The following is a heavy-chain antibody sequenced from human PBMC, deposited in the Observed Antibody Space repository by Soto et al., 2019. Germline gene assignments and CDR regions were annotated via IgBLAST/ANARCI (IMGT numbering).Heavy chain of an antibody. CDR1: GITFSTYA. CDR3: AKPGSGNYLYYFDY. CDR2: ISGSGSTT. Sequence: GSLRLSCVASGITFSTYAMTWVRQAPGKGLEWVSGISGSGSTTDYADSVEGRFTISRDNSKNTLYLEMDSLRAEGTAVYYCAKPGSGNYLYYFDYWGQGTLVTVSS. J-gene: IGHJ4*02. D-gene: IGHD1-26*01. V-gene: IGHV3-23*01.